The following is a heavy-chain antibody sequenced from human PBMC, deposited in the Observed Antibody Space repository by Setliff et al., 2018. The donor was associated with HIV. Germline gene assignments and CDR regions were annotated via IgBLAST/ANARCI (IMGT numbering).Heavy chain of an antibody. D-gene: IGHD5-12*01. V-gene: IGHV4-59*01. CDR2: IYYSGST. CDR1: GDSISSYY. J-gene: IGHJ6*02. Sequence: SETLSLTCTVSGDSISSYYWTWIRQPPGKGLDWLGNIYYSGSTNFNPSPKGRVTISVDTSKNQFSLKLSSVTAADTAVYYCARDHIVATIRDYYYGMDVWGQGTTVTVSS. CDR3: ARDHIVATIRDYYYGMDV.